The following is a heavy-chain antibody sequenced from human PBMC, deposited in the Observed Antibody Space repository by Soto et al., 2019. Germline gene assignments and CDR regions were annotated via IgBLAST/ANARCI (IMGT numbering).Heavy chain of an antibody. V-gene: IGHV1-2*02. J-gene: IGHJ4*02. CDR2: INPKSGGT. Sequence: GASVEVSCKXSGYTFTVYYMHWVRQAPGQGLEWMGWINPKSGGTMYPQKFQGRVTMTWDTSISTAYMALTRLRSDDTAVYYCARDLAKGGGSAGFDYWGQGTLVTVSS. CDR3: ARDLAKGGGSAGFDY. CDR1: GYTFTVYY. D-gene: IGHD1-26*01.